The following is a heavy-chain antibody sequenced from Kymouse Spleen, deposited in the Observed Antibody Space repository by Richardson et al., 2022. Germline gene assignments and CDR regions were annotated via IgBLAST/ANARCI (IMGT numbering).Heavy chain of an antibody. Sequence: QVQLQQWGAGLLKPSETLSLTCAVYGGSFSGYYWSWIRQPPGKGLEWIGEINHSGSTNYNPSLKSRVTISVDTSKNQFSLKLSSVTAADTAVYYCAREVAGTNYYYGMDVWGQGTTVTVSS. CDR1: GGSFSGYY. V-gene: IGHV4-34*01. D-gene: IGHD6-19*01. J-gene: IGHJ6*02. CDR2: INHSGST. CDR3: AREVAGTNYYYGMDV.